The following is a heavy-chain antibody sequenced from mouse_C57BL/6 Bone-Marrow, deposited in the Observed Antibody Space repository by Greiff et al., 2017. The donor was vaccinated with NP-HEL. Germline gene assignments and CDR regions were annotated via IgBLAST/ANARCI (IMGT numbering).Heavy chain of an antibody. V-gene: IGHV1-39*01. CDR1: GYSFTDYN. CDR3: ARWRDDGLYRAMDY. D-gene: IGHD2-3*01. J-gene: IGHJ4*01. CDR2: INPNYGTT. Sequence: VQLKESGPELVKPGASVKISCKASGYSFTDYNMNWVKQSNGKSLEWIGVINPNYGTTSYNQKFKGKATLTVDQSSSTAYMQLNSLTSEDSAVYYCARWRDDGLYRAMDYWGQGTSVTVSS.